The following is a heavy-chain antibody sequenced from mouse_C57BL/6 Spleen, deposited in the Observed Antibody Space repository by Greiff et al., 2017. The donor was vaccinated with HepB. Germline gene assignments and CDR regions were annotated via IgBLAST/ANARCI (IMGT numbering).Heavy chain of an antibody. CDR1: GFTFSDYG. D-gene: IGHD1-1*01. J-gene: IGHJ2*01. CDR2: ISSGSSTI. Sequence: EVQLVESGGGLVKPGGSLKLSCAASGFTFSDYGMHWVRQAPEKGLEWVAYISSGSSTIYYADTVTGRFTISRDKAKNTLFMQMTSLRSEDTAMYYCARKLYGSSLDYWGQGTTLTVSS. V-gene: IGHV5-17*01. CDR3: ARKLYGSSLDY.